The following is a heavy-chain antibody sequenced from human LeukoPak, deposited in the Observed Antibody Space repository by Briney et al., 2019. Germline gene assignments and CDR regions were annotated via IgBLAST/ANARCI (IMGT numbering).Heavy chain of an antibody. D-gene: IGHD1-7*01. Sequence: GASVKVSCKASGYTFTGYYMHWVRQAPGQGLEWMGWINPNSGGTNYAQKFQGRVTMTRDTPISTAYMELSRPRSDDTAVYYCARVLLGTGTTFSDYWGQGTLVTVSS. CDR2: INPNSGGT. V-gene: IGHV1-2*02. CDR3: ARVLLGTGTTFSDY. J-gene: IGHJ4*02. CDR1: GYTFTGYY.